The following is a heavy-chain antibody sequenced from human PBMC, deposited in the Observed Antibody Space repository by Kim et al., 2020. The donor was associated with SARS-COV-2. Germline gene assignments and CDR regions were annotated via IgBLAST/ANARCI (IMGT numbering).Heavy chain of an antibody. J-gene: IGHJ5*02. V-gene: IGHV4-39*02. Sequence: SETLSLTCTVSGGSISSSSYYWGWIRQPPGKGLEWIGSIYYSGSTYYNPSLKSRVTISVDTSKNQFSLKLSSVTAADTAVYYCARDVSSSWYGGWFDPGGQETRVTVSS. D-gene: IGHD6-13*01. CDR1: GGSISSSSYY. CDR3: ARDVSSSWYGGWFDP. CDR2: IYYSGST.